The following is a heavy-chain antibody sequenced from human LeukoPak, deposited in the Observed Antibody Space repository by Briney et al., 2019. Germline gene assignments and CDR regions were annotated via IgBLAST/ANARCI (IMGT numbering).Heavy chain of an antibody. J-gene: IGHJ3*02. CDR3: AAVGYCSGGSCSTKVAFDI. CDR1: GFTFTSSA. V-gene: IGHV1-58*02. Sequence: ASVKVSCKASGFTFTSSAMQWVRQARGQRLERIGWIVVGSGNTNYAQKFQERVTITRDMSTSTAYMELSSLRSEDTAVYYCAAVGYCSGGSCSTKVAFDIWGQGTMVTVSS. D-gene: IGHD2-15*01. CDR2: IVVGSGNT.